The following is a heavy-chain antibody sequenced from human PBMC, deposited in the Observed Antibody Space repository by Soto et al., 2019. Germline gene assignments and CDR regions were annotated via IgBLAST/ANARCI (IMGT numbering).Heavy chain of an antibody. CDR1: GFIFSNYA. CDR3: AGRTGYPFDY. D-gene: IGHD3-9*01. V-gene: IGHV3-23*01. Sequence: EVQLLESGGGLVQPGGSLRLSCAASGFIFSNYAMNWVRQAPGKGLEWVSAVGGNGLDTYYADSVKGRFTISRDNSKNTLYLQMNILGAEDTAFYYCAGRTGYPFDYWGQGTLVTVSS. J-gene: IGHJ4*02. CDR2: VGGNGLDT.